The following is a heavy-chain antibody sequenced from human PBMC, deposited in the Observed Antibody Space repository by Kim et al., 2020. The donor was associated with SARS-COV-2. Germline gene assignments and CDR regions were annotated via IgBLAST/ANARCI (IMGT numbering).Heavy chain of an antibody. CDR2: IYPGDSDT. CDR1: GYSFTSYW. D-gene: IGHD1-1*01. Sequence: GESLKISCKASGYSFTSYWIGWVRQMPGKGLEWMGIIYPGDSDTRYSPSFQGQVTISADTSISTAYLQWSSLKASDIAMYYCARGTISAFPTHFDYRGQGTLVTVSS. J-gene: IGHJ4*02. V-gene: IGHV5-51*01. CDR3: ARGTISAFPTHFDY.